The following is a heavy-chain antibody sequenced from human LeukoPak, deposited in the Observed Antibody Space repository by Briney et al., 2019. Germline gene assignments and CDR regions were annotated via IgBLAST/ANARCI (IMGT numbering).Heavy chain of an antibody. D-gene: IGHD5-18*01. CDR3: ARMVDTAVAGPHYYYYGMDV. V-gene: IGHV3-30*03. CDR2: ISYDGSNK. CDR1: GFTFSSYG. Sequence: GRSLRLSCAASGFTFSSYGMHWVRQAPGKGLEWVAVISYDGSNKYYADSVKGRFTISRDNSKNTLYLQMNSLRAEDTAVYYCARMVDTAVAGPHYYYYGMDVWGQGTTVTVSS. J-gene: IGHJ6*02.